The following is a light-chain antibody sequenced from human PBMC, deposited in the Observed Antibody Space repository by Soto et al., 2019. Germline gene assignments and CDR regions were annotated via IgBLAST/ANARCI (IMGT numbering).Light chain of an antibody. CDR1: SSDVGGYNY. J-gene: IGLJ1*01. Sequence: QSVLTQPASVSGSPGQSITISCAGTSSDVGGYNYVSWYQQHPGKAPKLMVFEVSNRPSGVSNRFSGSKSGNTASLTITGLQAEDEAYYYCSSFTRSNTFVFGAGTKVTVL. CDR2: EVS. V-gene: IGLV2-14*01. CDR3: SSFTRSNTFV.